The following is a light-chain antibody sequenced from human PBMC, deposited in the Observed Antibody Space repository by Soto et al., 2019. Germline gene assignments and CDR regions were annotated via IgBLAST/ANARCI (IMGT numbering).Light chain of an antibody. CDR1: SSDVGGYNY. J-gene: IGLJ2*01. V-gene: IGLV2-14*01. CDR2: DVS. Sequence: QSALTQPASVSGSPGQSIAISCTGTSSDVGGYNYVSWYQQHPGKAPKLVIYDVSSRPSGVSDRFSGSKSGNTASLTISGLQAEDEADYYCSSYAKSNTLIFGGGTKVTVL. CDR3: SSYAKSNTLI.